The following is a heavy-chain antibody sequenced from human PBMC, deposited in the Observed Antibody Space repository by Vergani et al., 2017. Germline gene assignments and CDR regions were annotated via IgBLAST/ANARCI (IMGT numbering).Heavy chain of an antibody. D-gene: IGHD6-6*01. CDR1: GFTFDDYA. V-gene: IGHV3-9*01. CDR3: AKDREWGSSKLFDY. CDR2: ISWNSGSI. Sequence: EVQLVESGGGLVQPGRSLRLSCAASGFTFDDYAMHWVRQAPGKGLEWVLGISWNSGSIGYADSVKGRFTISRDNAKNSLYLQMNSLRAEDTALYYCAKDREWGSSKLFDYWGQGTLVTVSS. J-gene: IGHJ4*02.